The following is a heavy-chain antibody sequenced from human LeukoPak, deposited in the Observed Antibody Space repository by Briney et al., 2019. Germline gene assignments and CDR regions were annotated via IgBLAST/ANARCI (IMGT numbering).Heavy chain of an antibody. Sequence: PGGSLRLSCAASGFTFSDYYMSWIRQAPGKGLEWVSYISSSGNTIYYADSVKGRFTISRDNAKNSLYLQMNSLRAEDTAVYYCARGGHYIVVVPAAIHDAFDIWRQGTVVTVSS. CDR1: GFTFSDYY. CDR3: ARGGHYIVVVPAAIHDAFDI. V-gene: IGHV3-11*01. CDR2: ISSSGNTI. J-gene: IGHJ3*02. D-gene: IGHD2-2*01.